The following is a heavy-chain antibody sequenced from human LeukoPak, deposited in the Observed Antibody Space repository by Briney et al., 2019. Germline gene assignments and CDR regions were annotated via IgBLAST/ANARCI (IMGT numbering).Heavy chain of an antibody. CDR3: ARHIRQQLVLLWFDP. CDR2: IYHSGST. J-gene: IGHJ5*02. CDR1: GYSISSGNY. Sequence: PSETLSLTCSVSGYSISSGNYWGWIRLPPGKGLQWIGSIYHSGSTYYNPSLKSRVTISVDTSKNQFSLKLSSVTAADTAVYYCARHIRQQLVLLWFDPWGQGTLVTVSS. V-gene: IGHV4-38-2*01. D-gene: IGHD6-13*01.